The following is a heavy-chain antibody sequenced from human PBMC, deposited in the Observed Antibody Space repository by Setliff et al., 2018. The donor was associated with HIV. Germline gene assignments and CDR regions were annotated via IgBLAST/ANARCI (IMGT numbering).Heavy chain of an antibody. J-gene: IGHJ6*03. CDR2: INQDESEQ. CDR1: VFTFNIHY. CDR3: ARVKASWYMDV. V-gene: IGHV3-7*03. Sequence: LRLSCAAFVFTFNIHYLSWVRQAPGKGLEWVGKINQDESEQFYVDSVRGRFTISRDNAKNSLYLQMNSLRAEDTAVYFCARVKASWYMDVWGKGTTVTVSS.